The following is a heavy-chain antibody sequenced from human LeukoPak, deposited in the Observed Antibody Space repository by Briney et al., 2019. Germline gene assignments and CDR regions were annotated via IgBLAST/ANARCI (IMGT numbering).Heavy chain of an antibody. V-gene: IGHV3-21*01. CDR2: ISSSSSYI. Sequence: GGSLRLSCAASGFNFSSYSMNWVRQAPGKGLEWVSSISSSSSYIYYADSVKGRFTISRDNAKNSLYLQMNSLRAEDTAVYYCAREGLVRVHDAFDIWGQGTMVTVSS. J-gene: IGHJ3*02. CDR3: AREGLVRVHDAFDI. D-gene: IGHD3-22*01. CDR1: GFNFSSYS.